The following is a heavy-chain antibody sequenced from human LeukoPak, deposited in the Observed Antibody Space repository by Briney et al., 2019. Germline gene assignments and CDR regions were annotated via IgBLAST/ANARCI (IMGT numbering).Heavy chain of an antibody. CDR2: IDQDGSDK. J-gene: IGHJ5*02. V-gene: IGHV3-7*01. Sequence: PGGSLRLSCAASGFTFRNYAMTWVRQAPGKGLEWVATIDQDGSDKFSVDSVKGRFTISRDNARNSMYLQMKSLRVEDTAVYYCARSSLGWLDPWGQGALVTVSS. CDR3: ARSSLGWLDP. CDR1: GFTFRNYA. D-gene: IGHD7-27*01.